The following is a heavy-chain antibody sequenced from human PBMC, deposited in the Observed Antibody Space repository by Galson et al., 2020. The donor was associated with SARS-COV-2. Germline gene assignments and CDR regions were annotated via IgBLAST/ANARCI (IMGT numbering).Heavy chain of an antibody. V-gene: IGHV3-33*01. CDR2: IWHDGSND. CDR3: AREYLANNEISSGYNWFDP. J-gene: IGHJ5*02. CDR1: GFTFSRYV. Sequence: GESLKISCAASGFTFSRYVMHWVRQAPGKGLEWVAVIWHDGSNDYYADSVKGRFTVSRDNSKSTLYLQMNSLRGEDTAVYYCAREYLANNEISSGYNWFDPWGQGTLVTVSS. D-gene: IGHD3-3*01.